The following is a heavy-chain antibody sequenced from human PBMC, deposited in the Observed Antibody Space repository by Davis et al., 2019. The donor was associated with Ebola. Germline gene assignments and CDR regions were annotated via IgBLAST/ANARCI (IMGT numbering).Heavy chain of an antibody. CDR2: IIPLFVTA. D-gene: IGHD6-6*01. CDR3: ARGLGAARHDYYYYNGMDV. CDR1: AGTSSSYA. V-gene: IGHV1-69*13. Sequence: SVMVSCKASAGTSSSYAISWLRQAPGQGLEWMGGIIPLFVTANYAQKFQGRVTITADESTSTAYMELSSLRSEDTAVYYCARGLGAARHDYYYYNGMDVWGKGTTVTVSS. J-gene: IGHJ6*04.